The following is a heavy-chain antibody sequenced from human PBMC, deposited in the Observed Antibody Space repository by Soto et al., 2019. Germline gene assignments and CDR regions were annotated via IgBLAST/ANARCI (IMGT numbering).Heavy chain of an antibody. CDR2: IIPICGTA. D-gene: IGHD2-2*01. J-gene: IGHJ6*02. CDR1: GGTFSSYA. V-gene: IGHV1-69*13. Sequence: ASVKVSCKASGGTFSSYAISWVRQAPGQGLEWMGGIIPICGTANYAQKFQGRVTITADESTSTAYMELSSLRSEDTAVYYCARTGSSYYGMDVWGQGTTVTVSS. CDR3: ARTGSSYYGMDV.